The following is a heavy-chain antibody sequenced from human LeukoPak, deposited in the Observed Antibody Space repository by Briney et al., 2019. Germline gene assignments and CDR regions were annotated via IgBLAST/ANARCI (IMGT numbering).Heavy chain of an antibody. Sequence: GASVKVSCKASGGTFSSYAISWVRQAPGQGLEWMGGIIPTFGTANYAQKFQGRVTITTDESTSTAYMELSSLRSEDTAVYYCAGIDASSSYYYDSSGYTPGAFDIWGQGTMVTVSS. D-gene: IGHD3-22*01. J-gene: IGHJ3*02. CDR2: IIPTFGTA. CDR1: GGTFSSYA. CDR3: AGIDASSSYYYDSSGYTPGAFDI. V-gene: IGHV1-69*05.